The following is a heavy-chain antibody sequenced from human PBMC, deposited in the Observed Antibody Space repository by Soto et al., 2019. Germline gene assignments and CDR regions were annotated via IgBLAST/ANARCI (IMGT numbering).Heavy chain of an antibody. V-gene: IGHV3-21*01. CDR2: ISSSSYI. D-gene: IGHD3-9*01. CDR3: ATKPPAIAFDI. Sequence: PGGSLRLSCAASGFTFSSYSMNWVRQAPGKGLEWVSSISSSSYIYYADSVKGRFTISRDNAKNSLYLQMNSLRAEDTAVYYCATKPPAIAFDIWGQGTMVTVSS. J-gene: IGHJ3*02. CDR1: GFTFSSYS.